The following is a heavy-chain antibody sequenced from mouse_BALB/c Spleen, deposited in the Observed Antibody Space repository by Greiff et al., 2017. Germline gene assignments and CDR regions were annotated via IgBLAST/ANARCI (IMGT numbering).Heavy chain of an antibody. CDR1: GFSLTSYG. J-gene: IGHJ3*01. D-gene: IGHD2-1*01. V-gene: IGHV2-9*02. CDR3: ARDDGNYGWFAY. Sequence: VKLMESGPGLVAPSQSLSITCTVSGFSLTSYGVHWVRQPPGKGLEWLGVIWAGGSTNYNSALMSRLSISKDNSKSQVFLKMNSLQTDDTAMYYCARDDGNYGWFAYWGQGTLVTVSA. CDR2: IWAGGST.